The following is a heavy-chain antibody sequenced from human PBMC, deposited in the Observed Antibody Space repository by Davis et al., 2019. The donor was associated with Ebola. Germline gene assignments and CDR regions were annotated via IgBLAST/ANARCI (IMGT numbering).Heavy chain of an antibody. J-gene: IGHJ4*02. D-gene: IGHD4-17*01. CDR3: TTENNYGPFDY. CDR1: GFTSSNAW. CDR2: IKSKTDGGTT. Sequence: PGGSLRLSCAASGFTSSNAWMSWVRQAPGKGLEWVGRIKSKTDGGTTDYAAPVKGRFTISRDDSKNTLYLQMNSLKTEDTAVYYCTTENNYGPFDYWGQGTLVTVSS. V-gene: IGHV3-15*01.